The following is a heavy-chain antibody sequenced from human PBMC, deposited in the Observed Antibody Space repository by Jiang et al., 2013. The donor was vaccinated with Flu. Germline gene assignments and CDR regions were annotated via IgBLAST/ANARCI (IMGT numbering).Heavy chain of an antibody. Sequence: SGAEVKKPGSSVKVSCKAPGGRFSSHAISWVRQAPGQGLEWMGKIMPILGITNYAQKFQGRVTISADKSTNTAYMDLSRLTSADTAMYYCASEHGGALPNWFDPWGQGTLVTVSS. CDR3: ASEHGGALPNWFDP. J-gene: IGHJ5*02. V-gene: IGHV1-69*04. CDR2: IMPILGIT. CDR1: GGRFSSHA. D-gene: IGHD1-26*01.